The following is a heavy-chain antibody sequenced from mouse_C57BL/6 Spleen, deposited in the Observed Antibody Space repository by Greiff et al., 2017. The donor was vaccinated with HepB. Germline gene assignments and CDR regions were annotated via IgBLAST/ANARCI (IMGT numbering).Heavy chain of an antibody. CDR1: GYSITSGYY. CDR3: AREGYGFDY. Sequence: EVKLQESGPGLVKPSQSLSLTCSVTGYSITSGYYWNWIRQFPGNKLEWMGYISYDGSNNYNPSLKNRISITRDTSKNQFFLKLNSVTTEDTATYYCAREGYGFDYWGQGTTLTVSS. V-gene: IGHV3-6*01. D-gene: IGHD3-2*02. J-gene: IGHJ2*01. CDR2: ISYDGSN.